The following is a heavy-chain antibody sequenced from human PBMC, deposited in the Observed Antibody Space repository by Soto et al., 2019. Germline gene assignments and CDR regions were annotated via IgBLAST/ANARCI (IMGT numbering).Heavy chain of an antibody. J-gene: IGHJ6*02. D-gene: IGHD5-18*01. Sequence: ASVKVSCKASGYTFTSYGISWVRQAPGQGLEWMGWISAYNGNTNYAQKLQGRVTMTTDTSTSTAYMELRSLRSDDTAVYYCARAVGYSYGRSYYYYGMDVSGQGTTVTVSS. V-gene: IGHV1-18*01. CDR3: ARAVGYSYGRSYYYYGMDV. CDR2: ISAYNGNT. CDR1: GYTFTSYG.